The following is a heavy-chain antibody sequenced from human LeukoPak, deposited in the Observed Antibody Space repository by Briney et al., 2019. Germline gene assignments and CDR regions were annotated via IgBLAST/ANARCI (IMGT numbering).Heavy chain of an antibody. Sequence: GGSLRLSCAASGFTFSDYYMSWLGQAPGKGVEGVSYISSSGSNIYYADSVKGGFTISRDNAKNSLYLQMNSLRAEDTAVYYCARGHYDSSGYFDYWGQGTLVTVSS. CDR3: ARGHYDSSGYFDY. V-gene: IGHV3-11*04. CDR2: ISSSGSNI. D-gene: IGHD3-22*01. J-gene: IGHJ4*02. CDR1: GFTFSDYY.